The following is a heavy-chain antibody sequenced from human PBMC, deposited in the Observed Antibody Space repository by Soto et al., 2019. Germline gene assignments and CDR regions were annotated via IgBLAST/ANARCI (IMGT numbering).Heavy chain of an antibody. Sequence: GWSLRLSCAASGFSFSDYAMSLVRQAPGKGLEWVSVISESGGSTHYADSVRGRFTVSRDNSKNSLSLRMNSLRDEDTAVYFCAKRSPYSSGWYSPIFDYWGQGAPVTVS. CDR3: AKRSPYSSGWYSPIFDY. D-gene: IGHD6-13*01. CDR1: GFSFSDYA. CDR2: ISESGGST. J-gene: IGHJ4*02. V-gene: IGHV3-23*01.